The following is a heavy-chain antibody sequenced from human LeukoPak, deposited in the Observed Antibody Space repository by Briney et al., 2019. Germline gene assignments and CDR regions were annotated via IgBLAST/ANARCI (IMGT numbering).Heavy chain of an antibody. J-gene: IGHJ4*01. CDR1: GDSISYSTYY. D-gene: IGHD6-19*01. V-gene: IGHV4-39*07. CDR2: IYYDGTT. Sequence: PSETLSLMCTVSGDSISYSTYYWGWIRQPPGKGLEWIGNIYYDGTTYYNPSLKSRVVISLDVSKENFSLNLTSVTAADTAVYFCTREPASPREPWLVSDYWGHGALVTVSS. CDR3: TREPASPREPWLVSDY.